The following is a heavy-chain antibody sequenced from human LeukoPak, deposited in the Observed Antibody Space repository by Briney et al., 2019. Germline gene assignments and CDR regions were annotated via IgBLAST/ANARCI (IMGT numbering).Heavy chain of an antibody. CDR1: GYSFTSYW. CDR3: ARDGGSWGELHYFDY. D-gene: IGHD1-26*01. CDR2: IYPGDSDT. J-gene: IGHJ4*02. V-gene: IGHV5-51*01. Sequence: KRGESLKISCKGSGYSFTSYWIGWVRQIPGKGQEWMGIIYPGDSDTRYSPSFQGQVTISADKSISTAYLQWSSLKASDTAMYYCARDGGSWGELHYFDYWGQGTLVTVSS.